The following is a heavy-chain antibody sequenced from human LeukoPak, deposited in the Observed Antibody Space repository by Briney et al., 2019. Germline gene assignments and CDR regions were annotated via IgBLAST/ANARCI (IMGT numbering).Heavy chain of an antibody. J-gene: IGHJ6*02. CDR3: AKGDYYGSGSFFKNGMDV. Sequence: PGGSLRLSCAASGFTFSGYAMSWVRQAPGKGLEWVSAVTASAGNTYYADSVKGRFTISRDNSKNTLYLQVNSLRAEDTAVYYCAKGDYYGSGSFFKNGMDVWPRDHGHRLL. CDR2: VTASAGNT. V-gene: IGHV3-23*01. CDR1: GFTFSGYA. D-gene: IGHD3-10*01.